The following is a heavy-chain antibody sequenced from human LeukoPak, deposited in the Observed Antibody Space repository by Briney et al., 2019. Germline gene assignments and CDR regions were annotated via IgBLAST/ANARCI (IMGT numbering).Heavy chain of an antibody. Sequence: SETLSLTCTVSGYSISSGYYWGWIRQPPGKGLEWIGSIYHSGSTYYNPSLKSRVTISVDTSKNQFSLKLSSVTAADTAVYYCARSQTETNQYSSSWYSRDYYYYYYYMDVWGKGTTVTVSS. CDR1: GYSISSGYY. J-gene: IGHJ6*03. V-gene: IGHV4-38-2*02. CDR3: ARSQTETNQYSSSWYSRDYYYYYYYMDV. D-gene: IGHD6-13*01. CDR2: IYHSGST.